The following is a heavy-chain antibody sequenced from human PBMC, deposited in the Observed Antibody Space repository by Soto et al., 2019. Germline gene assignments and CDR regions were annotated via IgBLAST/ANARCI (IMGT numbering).Heavy chain of an antibody. J-gene: IGHJ6*01. D-gene: IGHD1-20*01. CDR1: GFPFRHAW. V-gene: IGHV3-15*01. CDR2: IKSKPAGGTT. CDR3: TTGITGNRYYYYYGMDV. Sequence: PRLSGAASGFPFRHAWMSWFRQDPVNGLECVGGIKSKPAGGTTDYAAPVKGRFTISRDDSKNTLYLQMKSMKTEDTAVYYCTTGITGNRYYYYYGMDVWGQGTTVTVSS.